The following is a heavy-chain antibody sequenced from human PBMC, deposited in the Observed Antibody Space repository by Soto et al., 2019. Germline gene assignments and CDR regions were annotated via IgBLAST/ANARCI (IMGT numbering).Heavy chain of an antibody. V-gene: IGHV1-24*01. CDR3: ATDRPHSPTKDVYYYYGMDV. CDR2: FDPEDGET. J-gene: IGHJ6*02. Sequence: GASVKVSCKVSGYTLTELSMHWVRQAPGKGLEWMGGFDPEDGETIYAQKFQGRVTMTEDTSTDTAYMELSSLRSEDTAVYYCATDRPHSPTKDVYYYYGMDVWGQGTTVTVSS. D-gene: IGHD5-12*01. CDR1: GYTLTELS.